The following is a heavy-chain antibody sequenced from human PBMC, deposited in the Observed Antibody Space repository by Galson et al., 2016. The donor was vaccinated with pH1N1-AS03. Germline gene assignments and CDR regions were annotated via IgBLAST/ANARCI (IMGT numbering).Heavy chain of an antibody. J-gene: IGHJ5*02. CDR3: ARGVVDCSGPACSGTLRFDP. V-gene: IGHV1-8*03. CDR2: MNPDSGNT. D-gene: IGHD2-15*01. CDR1: GYTFTTYD. Sequence: SVKVSCKASGYTFTTYDINWVRQAPGQGLEWMGWMNPDSGNTGYAPNFQDRVTITRDTSISTAYMELSSLRSEDTAVYYCARGVVDCSGPACSGTLRFDPWGQGTLVTVSS.